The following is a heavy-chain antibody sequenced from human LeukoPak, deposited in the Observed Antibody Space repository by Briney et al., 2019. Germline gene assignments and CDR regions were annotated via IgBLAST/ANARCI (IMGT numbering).Heavy chain of an antibody. J-gene: IGHJ4*02. CDR3: AKDQRYCSSARCNDFDY. CDR2: ISRGSSTI. V-gene: IGHV3-48*01. D-gene: IGHD2-2*01. Sequence: PGGSLRLSCAASGFTFSSFGMHWVRQAPGRGLEWVSYISRGSSTIYYADSVKGRFTISRDNSKNMLYLQMNSLRPEDTAVYYCAKDQRYCSSARCNDFDYWGQGTLVTVSS. CDR1: GFTFSSFG.